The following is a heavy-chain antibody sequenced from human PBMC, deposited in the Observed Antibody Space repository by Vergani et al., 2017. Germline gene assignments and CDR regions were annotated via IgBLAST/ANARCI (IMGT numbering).Heavy chain of an antibody. CDR2: IYYSGST. D-gene: IGHD6-13*01. Sequence: QLQLQESGPGLVKPSETLSLTCTVSGGSISSSSYYWGWIRQPPGKGLEWIGSIYYSGSTNYNPSLKSRVTISVDTSKNQFSLKLSSVTAADTAVYYCARVGSSRWYEDYYYYYYMDVWGKGTTVTVSS. V-gene: IGHV4-39*07. CDR1: GGSISSSSYY. CDR3: ARVGSSRWYEDYYYYYYMDV. J-gene: IGHJ6*03.